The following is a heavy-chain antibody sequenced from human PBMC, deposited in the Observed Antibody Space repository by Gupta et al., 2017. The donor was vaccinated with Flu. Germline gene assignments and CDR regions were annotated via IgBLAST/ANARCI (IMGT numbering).Heavy chain of an antibody. CDR3: ARVKSYGAFYFDY. CDR2: IYPRDSDT. J-gene: IGHJ4*02. CDR1: GSTSTSYW. D-gene: IGHD5-18*01. Sequence: GSGSTSTSYWVVWGRQMPGKGLEWMGIIYPRDSDTRYSPSFQGQVTISADRSIGTAYLQWSSLSASDTAMYYCARVKSYGAFYFDYWGQGTLVTVSS. V-gene: IGHV5-51*01.